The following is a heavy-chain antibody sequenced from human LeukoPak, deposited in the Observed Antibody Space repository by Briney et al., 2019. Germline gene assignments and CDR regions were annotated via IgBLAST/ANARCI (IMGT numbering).Heavy chain of an antibody. CDR3: ARDREGYQLPQMPHYYYMDV. CDR1: RFTFDDYA. V-gene: IGHV3-9*01. J-gene: IGHJ6*03. CDR2: ISWNNSSI. Sequence: GVSLTLSCAAFRFTFDDYAMLWLPHAPGKGRVGFIGISWNNSSIGYADSVQGRFTISRDNAKNSLYMQMNSLRAEDTAVYYCARDREGYQLPQMPHYYYMDVWGKGTTVTISS. D-gene: IGHD2-2*01.